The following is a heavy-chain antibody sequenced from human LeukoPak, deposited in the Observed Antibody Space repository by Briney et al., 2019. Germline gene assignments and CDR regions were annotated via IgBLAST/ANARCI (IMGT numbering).Heavy chain of an antibody. V-gene: IGHV3-23*01. CDR2: ISGSGGST. Sequence: GGSLRLSCAASGFTVSSNYMSWVRRAPGKGLEWVSAISGSGGSTYYADSVKGRFTISRDNSKNTLYLQMNSLRAEDTAVYYCAKTAAYSGSYDNWFDPWGQGTLVTVSS. J-gene: IGHJ5*02. CDR3: AKTAAYSGSYDNWFDP. D-gene: IGHD1-26*01. CDR1: GFTVSSNY.